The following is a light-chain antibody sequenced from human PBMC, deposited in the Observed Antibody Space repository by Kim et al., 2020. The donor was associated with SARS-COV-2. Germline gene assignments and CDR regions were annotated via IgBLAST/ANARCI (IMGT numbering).Light chain of an antibody. J-gene: IGLJ1*01. CDR3: SSYTSTGTYV. CDR2: DVD. CDR1: STDVGGYNY. Sequence: GQSITISCSGTSTDVGGYNYVSWYQQHPAKAPKLIIYDVDNRPSGVSDRFSGSKSGNTASLTISGLRAEDEADYYCSSYTSTGTYVFGTGTKVTVL. V-gene: IGLV2-14*03.